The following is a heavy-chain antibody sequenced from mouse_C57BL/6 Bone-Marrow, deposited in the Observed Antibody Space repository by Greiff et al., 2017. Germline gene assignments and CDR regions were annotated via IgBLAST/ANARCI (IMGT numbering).Heavy chain of an antibody. J-gene: IGHJ2*01. CDR3: TSLYYGSSFAY. V-gene: IGHV7-3*01. D-gene: IGHD1-1*01. CDR2: IRNKANGYTT. Sequence: EVQGVESGGGLVQPGGSLSLSCAASGFTFTDYYMSWVRQPPGKALEWLGFIRNKANGYTTEYSASVKGRFTISRDNSQSILYLQMNALRDEAGATYCGTSLYYGSSFAYWGQGTTLTVSS. CDR1: GFTFTDYY.